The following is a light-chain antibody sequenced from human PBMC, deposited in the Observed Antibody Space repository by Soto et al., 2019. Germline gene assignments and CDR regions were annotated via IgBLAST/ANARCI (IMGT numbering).Light chain of an antibody. J-gene: IGLJ2*01. CDR2: DTH. CDR1: NSNIGAGHD. CDR3: QSYGNRLSGSEV. V-gene: IGLV1-40*01. Sequence: QSVLTQPPSVSGAPGQRVSISCTGDNSNIGAGHDVHWYQQLPGAAPKLLIFDTHNRPSGVPDRFSGSKSGTSATLAITGLPPDDEADYFCQSYGNRLSGSEVFGGGTKLTVL.